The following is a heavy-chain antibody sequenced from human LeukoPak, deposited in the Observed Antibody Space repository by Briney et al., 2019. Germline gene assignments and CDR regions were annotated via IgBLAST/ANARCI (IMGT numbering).Heavy chain of an antibody. CDR3: ARRVGYAAFDI. J-gene: IGHJ3*02. V-gene: IGHV1-8*03. Sequence: ASVKVSCKASGYTFTSHDINWVRQATGQGLEWMGWLNPNSGNTGCAQKFQDRVTITRNTSISTAYMELSSLRSEDTAVYYCARRVGYAAFDIWGQGTMVTVSS. D-gene: IGHD3-16*01. CDR1: GYTFTSHD. CDR2: LNPNSGNT.